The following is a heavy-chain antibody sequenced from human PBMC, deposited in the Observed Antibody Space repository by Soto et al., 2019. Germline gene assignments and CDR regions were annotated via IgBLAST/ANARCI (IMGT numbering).Heavy chain of an antibody. J-gene: IGHJ4*02. CDR3: AKGLSIAAIVY. CDR2: ITWNSDRV. D-gene: IGHD6-13*01. Sequence: EVHLVESGGGLVQPGRSLRLSCTGSGFTFDDYALHWVLQAHGNGLEWVSGITWNSDRVDYADSVMGRFTTSRDNAGNSLYLQMHSLSPEGTALYFCAKGLSIAAIVYWGQGTLVTVSS. CDR1: GFTFDDYA. V-gene: IGHV3-9*01.